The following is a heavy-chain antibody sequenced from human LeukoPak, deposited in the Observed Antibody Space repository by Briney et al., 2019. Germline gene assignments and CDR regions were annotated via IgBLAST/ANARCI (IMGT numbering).Heavy chain of an antibody. V-gene: IGHV3-7*01. CDR1: GFTVSSNY. J-gene: IGHJ4*02. CDR2: IKQDGSEK. Sequence: PGGSLRLSCAASGFTVSSNYMSWVRQAPGKGLEWVANIKQDGSEKYYVDSVKGRFTISRDNAKNTLYLQMNSLRVEDTAVYYCARGGGPDYWGQGTLVTVSS. CDR3: ARGGGPDY. D-gene: IGHD3-16*01.